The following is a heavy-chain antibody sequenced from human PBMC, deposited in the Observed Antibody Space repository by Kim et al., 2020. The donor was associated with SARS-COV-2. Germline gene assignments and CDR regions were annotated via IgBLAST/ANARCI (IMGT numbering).Heavy chain of an antibody. CDR1: GGTFSSYA. Sequence: SVKVSCKASGGTFSSYAISWVRQAPGQGLEWMGGIIPIFGTANYAQKFQGRVTITADESTSTAYMELSSLRSEDTAVYYCARGRALVGATTGYFQHWGQGTLVTVSS. CDR2: IIPIFGTA. J-gene: IGHJ1*01. CDR3: ARGRALVGATTGYFQH. V-gene: IGHV1-69*13. D-gene: IGHD1-26*01.